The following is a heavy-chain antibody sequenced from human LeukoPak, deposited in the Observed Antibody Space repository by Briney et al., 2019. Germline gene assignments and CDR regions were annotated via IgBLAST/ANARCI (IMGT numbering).Heavy chain of an antibody. CDR2: ISAYNGNT. CDR1: GYTFTSYG. CDR3: ARFTRVRGVIINYFDY. Sequence: ASVKVSCKASGYTFTSYGISWVRQAPGQGLEWMGWISAYNGNTNYAQKLQGRVTMTTDTSTSTANMELRGLRSDDTAVYYCARFTRVRGVIINYFDYWGQGTLVSVSS. D-gene: IGHD3-10*01. V-gene: IGHV1-18*01. J-gene: IGHJ4*02.